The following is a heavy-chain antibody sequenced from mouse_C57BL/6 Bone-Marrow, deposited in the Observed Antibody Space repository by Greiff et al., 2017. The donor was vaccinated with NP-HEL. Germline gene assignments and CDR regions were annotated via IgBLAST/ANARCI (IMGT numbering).Heavy chain of an antibody. J-gene: IGHJ1*03. Sequence: EVKLVESGGGLVQSGRSLRLSCATSGFTFSDFYMEWVRQAPGKGLEWIAASRNKANDYTTEYSASVKGRFIVSRDTSQSILYLQMNALRAEDTAIYYCAREGGTVRYFDVWGTGTTVTVSS. CDR3: AREGGTVRYFDV. D-gene: IGHD2-14*01. V-gene: IGHV7-1*01. CDR1: GFTFSDFY. CDR2: SRNKANDYTT.